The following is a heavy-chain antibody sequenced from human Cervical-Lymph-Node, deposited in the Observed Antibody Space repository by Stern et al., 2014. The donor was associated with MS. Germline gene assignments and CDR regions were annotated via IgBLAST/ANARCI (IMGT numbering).Heavy chain of an antibody. J-gene: IGHJ5*02. CDR2: VKAGNGDT. Sequence: QVQLVQSGAEVKKPGASVTVSCKASGSTFTTYTIHWVRQAPGQSLEWMGRVKAGNGDTQYSQKFHDRVTITRDTAASTAYMELSSLRSEDTAVYYCATGAGVSSNFFDPWGQGTVVTVSS. CDR1: GSTFTTYT. CDR3: ATGAGVSSNFFDP. V-gene: IGHV1-3*01. D-gene: IGHD1-14*01.